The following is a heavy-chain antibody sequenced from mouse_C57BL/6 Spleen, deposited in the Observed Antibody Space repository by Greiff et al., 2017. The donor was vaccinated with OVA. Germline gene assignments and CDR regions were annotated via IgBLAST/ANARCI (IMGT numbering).Heavy chain of an antibody. D-gene: IGHD2-4*01. CDR3: ASYYDYMDY. V-gene: IGHV1-22*01. CDR2: INPNNGGT. Sequence: VHVKQSGPELVKPGASVKMSCKASGYTFTDYNMHWVKQSHGKSLEWIGYINPNNGGTSYNQKFKGKATLTVNKSSSTAYMELRSLTSEDSAVYYCASYYDYMDYWGQGTSVTVSS. CDR1: GYTFTDYN. J-gene: IGHJ4*01.